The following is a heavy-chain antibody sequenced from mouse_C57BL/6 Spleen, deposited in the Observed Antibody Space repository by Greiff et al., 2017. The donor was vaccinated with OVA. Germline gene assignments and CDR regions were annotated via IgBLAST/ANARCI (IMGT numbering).Heavy chain of an antibody. J-gene: IGHJ3*01. D-gene: IGHD2-4*01. CDR2: ISYDGSN. CDR3: ARDGDYDGAY. CDR1: GYSITSGYY. V-gene: IGHV3-6*01. Sequence: DVKLQESGPGLVKPSQSLSLTCSVTGYSITSGYYWNWIRQFPGNKLEWMGYISYDGSNNYNPSLKNRISITRDTSKNQFFLKLNSVTTEDTATYYCARDGDYDGAYWGQGTLVTVSA.